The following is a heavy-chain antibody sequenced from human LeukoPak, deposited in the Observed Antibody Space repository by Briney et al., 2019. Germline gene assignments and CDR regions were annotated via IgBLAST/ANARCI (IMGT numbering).Heavy chain of an antibody. Sequence: ASVKVSCKASGGTFRSNAISWVRQALGQGLEWMGGITPIFGTANYAQKFQGRVTITAVESMSTAYMELSSLRSEDTAVYYCARGWLAETTVVTPYNYWGQGTLVTVSS. CDR2: ITPIFGTA. CDR1: GGTFRSNA. V-gene: IGHV1-69*13. J-gene: IGHJ4*02. CDR3: ARGWLAETTVVTPYNY. D-gene: IGHD4-23*01.